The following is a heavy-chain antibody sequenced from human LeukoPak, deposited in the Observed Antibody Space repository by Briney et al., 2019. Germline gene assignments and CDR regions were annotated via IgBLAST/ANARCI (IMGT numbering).Heavy chain of an antibody. D-gene: IGHD4-17*01. Sequence: QPGGSLRLSCAASGFTFSSYAMTWVSQAPGKGLEWVSCISGSGGSTYYADSVRGRFTISRNNSKNTLYLQMNSLRSEDTAVYYCARDDYGDYGLLDFWGQGTLVTVSS. V-gene: IGHV3-23*01. CDR3: ARDDYGDYGLLDF. J-gene: IGHJ4*02. CDR1: GFTFSSYA. CDR2: ISGSGGST.